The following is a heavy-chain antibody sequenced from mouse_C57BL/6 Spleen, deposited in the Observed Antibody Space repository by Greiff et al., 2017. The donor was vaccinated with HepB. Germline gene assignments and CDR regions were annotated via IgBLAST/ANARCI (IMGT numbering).Heavy chain of an antibody. Sequence: EVQLQQSGPVLVKPGASVKMSCKASGYTFTDYYMNWVKQSHGKSLEWIGVINPYNGGTSYNQKFKGKATLTVDKSSSTAYMELNSRTSEDSAVYYCARSGTTMPYFDYWGQGNTLTGSS. CDR2: INPYNGGT. D-gene: IGHD2-1*01. J-gene: IGHJ2*01. CDR3: ARSGTTMPYFDY. CDR1: GYTFTDYY. V-gene: IGHV1-19*01.